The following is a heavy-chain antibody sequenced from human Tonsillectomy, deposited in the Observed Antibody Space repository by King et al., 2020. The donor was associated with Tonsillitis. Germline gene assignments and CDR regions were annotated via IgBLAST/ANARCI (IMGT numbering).Heavy chain of an antibody. CDR1: EFTFTTYP. CDR3: AREGHSFYI. CDR2: ISHDGSNK. J-gene: IGHJ3*02. Sequence: VQLVESGGGVVQPGKSLTLSCTAFEFTFTTYPMHWVXQAPGKGLDWVAFISHDGSNKDYADSVKGRFTISRDNYRNTVSLQMNSLKPEDTAVYFWAREGHSFYIWGLGTVVTVS. D-gene: IGHD2-15*01. V-gene: IGHV3-30*04.